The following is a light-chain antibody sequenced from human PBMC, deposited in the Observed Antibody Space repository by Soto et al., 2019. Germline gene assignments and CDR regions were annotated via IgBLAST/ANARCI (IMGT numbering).Light chain of an antibody. CDR1: QNVLYRSTNKSY. V-gene: IGKV4-1*01. CDR3: QQYYNTPYT. CDR2: WAS. J-gene: IGKJ2*01. Sequence: DIVMTQSPDFLAVSRGERATITCKSSQNVLYRSTNKSYLAWYQQRPGQPPRLFRYWASTRESGVPDRFIGSGSETDFTLTISSLQAGDEAIYHCQQYYNTPYTFGQGTNLEIK.